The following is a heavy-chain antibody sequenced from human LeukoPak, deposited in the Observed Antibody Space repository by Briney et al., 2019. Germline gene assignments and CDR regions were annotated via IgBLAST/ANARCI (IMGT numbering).Heavy chain of an antibody. D-gene: IGHD2-21*01. V-gene: IGHV3-7*01. Sequence: PGGSLRLSCAASGFTFSSYWMSWVRQAPGKGLEWVANIKQDGSEKYYVGSVTGRFTISRDNAKNSLYLQMNSLRAEDTAVYYCARDLGGGDSSYPSANNWFDPWGQGTLVTVSS. J-gene: IGHJ5*02. CDR1: GFTFSSYW. CDR3: ARDLGGGDSSYPSANNWFDP. CDR2: IKQDGSEK.